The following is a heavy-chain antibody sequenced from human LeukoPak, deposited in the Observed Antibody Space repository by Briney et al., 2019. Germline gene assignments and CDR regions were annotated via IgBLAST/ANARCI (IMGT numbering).Heavy chain of an antibody. CDR3: ARSPVTTIYWHIDL. J-gene: IGHJ2*01. CDR2: IYTSGSF. CDR1: GGSISNYY. D-gene: IGHD4-17*01. V-gene: IGHV4-4*07. Sequence: SETLSLTCTVSGGSISNYYWSWIRQPAGKGLEWIGRIYTSGSFNYNPSLRGRVSMSVDTSKNLFSLKVYSVTAADTAVYYCARSPVTTIYWHIDLWGRGTLVTDSS.